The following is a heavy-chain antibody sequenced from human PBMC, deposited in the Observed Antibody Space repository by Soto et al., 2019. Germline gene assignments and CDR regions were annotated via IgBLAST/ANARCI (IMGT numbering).Heavy chain of an antibody. Sequence: SLQVSCKASGYTFTSYYMHWVRQAPGQGLEWVGIINPSGGKTSYAQKFQGRVTVTRDTSTSTVYMELSSLRSEDTAVYYCMVYAARDIDDWGQGTLVTV. V-gene: IGHV1-46*01. J-gene: IGHJ4*02. CDR2: INPSGGKT. CDR3: MVYAARDIDD. CDR1: GYTFTSYY. D-gene: IGHD2-8*01.